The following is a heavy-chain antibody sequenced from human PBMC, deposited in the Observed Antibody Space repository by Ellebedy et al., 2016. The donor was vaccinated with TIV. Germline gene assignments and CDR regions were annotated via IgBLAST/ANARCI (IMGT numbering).Heavy chain of an antibody. CDR1: GPSFRKYG. CDR3: ARDLRIVGGNPFQDYFDY. J-gene: IGHJ4*02. CDR2: NDTSAGDI. V-gene: IGHV3-23*01. D-gene: IGHD4-23*01. Sequence: ETLSLTXLVPGPSFRKYGRASFRQALWMWLEWVSVNDTSAGDIYFADSVKGRSTISRDNSKNMAYLQMNSLRAENTAIYYCARDLRIVGGNPFQDYFDYWGQGTLVTVSS.